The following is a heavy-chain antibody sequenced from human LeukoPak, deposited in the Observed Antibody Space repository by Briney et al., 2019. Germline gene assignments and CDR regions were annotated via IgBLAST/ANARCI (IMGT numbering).Heavy chain of an antibody. Sequence: SQTLSLTCTVSGGSISSGDYYWSWIRQPPGKGLEWIGYIYYSGSTYYNPSLKSRVTISVDTSKNQFSLKLSSVTAADTAVYYCARDNVVVVPATTHYYYYGMDVWGQGTTVTVS. CDR3: ARDNVVVVPATTHYYYYGMDV. CDR2: IYYSGST. V-gene: IGHV4-30-4*01. CDR1: GGSISSGDYY. J-gene: IGHJ6*02. D-gene: IGHD2-15*01.